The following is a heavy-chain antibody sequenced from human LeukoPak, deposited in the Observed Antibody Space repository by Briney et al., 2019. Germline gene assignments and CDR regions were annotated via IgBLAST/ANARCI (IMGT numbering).Heavy chain of an antibody. Sequence: GGSLRLSCAASGFTFSSYAMSWVRQAPGKGLEWVSAISGSGGSTYYADSVKGRFTISRDNSKNTLYLQMNSLRAEDTAVYYCAKEIGYYDSSGYYQYFDYWGQGTLVTVSS. CDR3: AKEIGYYDSSGYYQYFDY. CDR2: ISGSGGST. V-gene: IGHV3-23*01. CDR1: GFTFSSYA. D-gene: IGHD3-22*01. J-gene: IGHJ4*02.